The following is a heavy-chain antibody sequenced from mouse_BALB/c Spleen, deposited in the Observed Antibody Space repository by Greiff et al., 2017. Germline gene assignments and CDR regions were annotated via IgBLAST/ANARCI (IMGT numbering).Heavy chain of an antibody. CDR3: ARGGGIITTVVADYAMDY. V-gene: IGHV5-6-5*01. CDR2: ISSGGST. CDR1: GFAFSSYD. D-gene: IGHD1-1*01. Sequence: EVMLVESGGGLVKPGGSLKLSCAASGFAFSSYDMSWVRQTPEKRLEWVASISSGGSTYYPDSVKGRFTISRDNARNILYLQMSSLRSEDTAMYYCARGGGIITTVVADYAMDYWGQGTSVTVSS. J-gene: IGHJ4*01.